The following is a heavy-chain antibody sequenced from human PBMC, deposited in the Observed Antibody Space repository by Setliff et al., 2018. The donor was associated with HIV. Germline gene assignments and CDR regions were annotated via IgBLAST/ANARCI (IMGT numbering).Heavy chain of an antibody. CDR1: GGSINSGGYY. CDR2: IYYIGGA. D-gene: IGHD3-10*01. Sequence: SETLSLTCTVSGGSINSGGYYWTWVRQHPGKGLQWIGYIYYIGGAYYNPSLKSRVTISLDTSKNHFSLNLSSVTAADTAVYYCARESMLRGLRHAVDTWGQGTMVTVSS. CDR3: ARESMLRGLRHAVDT. V-gene: IGHV4-31*03. J-gene: IGHJ3*02.